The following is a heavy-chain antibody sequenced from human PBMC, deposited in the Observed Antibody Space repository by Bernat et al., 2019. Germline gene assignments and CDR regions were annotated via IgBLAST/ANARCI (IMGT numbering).Heavy chain of an antibody. Sequence: EVQLVESGGGLVQPGGSLRLSCAASGFTVSTNYMNWVRQAPGKGLEWVSVTYSGGSTYYADSVKGRFTISRDNSKNTLYLQRNSLRAEDTAVYYCARDHVVVVPAALSLADYYYYGMDVWGQGTTVTVSS. D-gene: IGHD2-2*01. J-gene: IGHJ6*02. CDR3: ARDHVVVVPAALSLADYYYYGMDV. CDR2: TYSGGST. CDR1: GFTVSTNY. V-gene: IGHV3-66*01.